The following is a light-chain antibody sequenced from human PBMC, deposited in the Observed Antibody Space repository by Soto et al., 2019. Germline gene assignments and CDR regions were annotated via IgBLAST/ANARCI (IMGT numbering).Light chain of an antibody. CDR1: PSVSSSY. J-gene: IGKJ2*01. CDR3: QQYGSSPSYT. Sequence: EIVRTQSPVTLSVSPGERYTPSGRASPSVSSSYLAGYQQKPGQAPRLLIYGASSRATGIPDRFSGSGSGTDFTLNISRLEPEDFAVYYCQQYGSSPSYTFGQGTRWIS. CDR2: GAS. V-gene: IGKV3-20*01.